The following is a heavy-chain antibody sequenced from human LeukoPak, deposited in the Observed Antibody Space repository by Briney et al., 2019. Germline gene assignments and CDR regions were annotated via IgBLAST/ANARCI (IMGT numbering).Heavy chain of an antibody. V-gene: IGHV3-23*01. CDR3: AKDRGSFLDY. CDR1: GFIFSSYA. J-gene: IGHJ4*02. D-gene: IGHD2/OR15-2a*01. Sequence: GESLRLPCAASGFIFSSYAMSWVRQAPGKGLEWVSAFSGSGDSTYYADSVKGRFTISRDNSKNTLYLQMNSLRPEDTAIYYCAKDRGSFLDYWGQGTLVTVSS. CDR2: FSGSGDST.